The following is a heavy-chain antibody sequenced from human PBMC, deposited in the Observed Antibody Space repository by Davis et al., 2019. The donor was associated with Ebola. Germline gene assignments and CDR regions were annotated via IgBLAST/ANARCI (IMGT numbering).Heavy chain of an antibody. V-gene: IGHV4-4*02. D-gene: IGHD3-22*01. Sequence: PGGSLRLSCAVSGGSISSTNWWSWVRQPPGRGLEWIGEIFHGGSTNYNPSLKSRVTISVDQSKNQFSLELSSVTAADTALYYCASAVPGYYYDSGVYYSTGKYFQHWGQGTLVTVSS. CDR3: ASAVPGYYYDSGVYYSTGKYFQH. J-gene: IGHJ1*01. CDR2: IFHGGST. CDR1: GGSISSTNW.